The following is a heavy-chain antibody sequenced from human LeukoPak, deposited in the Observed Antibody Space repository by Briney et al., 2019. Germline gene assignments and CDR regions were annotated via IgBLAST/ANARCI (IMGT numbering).Heavy chain of an antibody. CDR1: GYTFTSYD. CDR2: MNPNSGNT. J-gene: IGHJ6*02. Sequence: ASVKVSCKASGYTFTSYDINWVRQATGQGLEWMGWMNPNSGNTGYAQKFQGRVTMTRNTSISTAYMELSSLRSEDTAVYYCAREVVVTAIWSYYYYGMGVWGQGTTVTVSS. CDR3: AREVVVTAIWSYYYYGMGV. D-gene: IGHD2-21*02. V-gene: IGHV1-8*01.